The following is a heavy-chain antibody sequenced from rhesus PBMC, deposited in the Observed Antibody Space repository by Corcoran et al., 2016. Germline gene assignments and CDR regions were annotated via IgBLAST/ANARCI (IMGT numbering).Heavy chain of an antibody. CDR2: ISGSGGST. J-gene: IGHJ6*01. V-gene: IGHV4-173*01. Sequence: QLQLQESGPGLVKPSETLSLTCAVSGGSISSNYWSWIRQPPGKGLEWIGRISGSGGSTDYNPSLKSQVTISTDTSKNQFSLKVGSVTAADTAVYYCAREVPLYYYDSGYYTGGYGLDSWGQGVVVTVSS. CDR1: GGSISSNY. CDR3: AREVPLYYYDSGYYTGGYGLDS. D-gene: IGHD3-28*01.